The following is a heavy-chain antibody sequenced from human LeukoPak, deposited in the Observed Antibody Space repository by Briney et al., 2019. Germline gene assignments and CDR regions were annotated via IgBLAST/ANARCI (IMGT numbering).Heavy chain of an antibody. Sequence: GGSLRLSCAASGFTFSSYAMSWVRQAPGKGLEWVSAISGSGGSTYYADSVKGRFTISRDNSKNTLYLQMNSLRVEDTAVYYCAKDHYGYSSGPVDYWGPGTLVTASS. V-gene: IGHV3-23*01. J-gene: IGHJ4*02. D-gene: IGHD6-19*01. CDR1: GFTFSSYA. CDR2: ISGSGGST. CDR3: AKDHYGYSSGPVDY.